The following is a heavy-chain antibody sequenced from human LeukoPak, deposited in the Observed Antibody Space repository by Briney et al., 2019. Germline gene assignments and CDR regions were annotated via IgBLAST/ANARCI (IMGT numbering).Heavy chain of an antibody. CDR2: IYHSGST. V-gene: IGHV4-39*07. Sequence: SETLSLTCTVSGGSISSSSYYWGWIRQPPGKGLEWIGEIYHSGSTNYNPSLKSRVTISVDKSKNQFSLKLSSVTAADTAVYYCARDQHTVTFDYWGQGTLVTVSS. J-gene: IGHJ4*02. CDR3: ARDQHTVTFDY. D-gene: IGHD4-17*01. CDR1: GGSISSSSYY.